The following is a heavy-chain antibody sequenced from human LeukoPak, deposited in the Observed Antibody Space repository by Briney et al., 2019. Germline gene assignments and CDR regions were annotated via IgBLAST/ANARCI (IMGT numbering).Heavy chain of an antibody. CDR1: GGSISSGDYY. J-gene: IGHJ3*02. CDR2: IYYSGST. Sequence: PSQTLSLICTVSGGSISSGDYYWSWIRQPPGKGLEWIGYIYYSGSTYYNPPLKSRVTMSVDTSKNQFSLKLSSVTAADTAVYYCASSGKLHDAFDIWGQGTMVTVSS. D-gene: IGHD1-26*01. V-gene: IGHV4-30-4*08. CDR3: ASSGKLHDAFDI.